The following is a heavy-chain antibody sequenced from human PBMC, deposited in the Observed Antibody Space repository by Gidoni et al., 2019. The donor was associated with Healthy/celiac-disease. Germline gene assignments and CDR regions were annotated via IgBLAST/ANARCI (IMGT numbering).Heavy chain of an antibody. V-gene: IGHV3-30-3*01. J-gene: IGHJ4*02. CDR3: ARERVPGIAVAGTDFDY. Sequence: QVQLVESGGGLVQPGRSLGLSCAASGFTFRSYAMHWVRQAPGKGLEWVAVISYDGSNKYYADSVKGRFTISRDNSKNTLYLQMNSLRAEDTAVYYCARERVPGIAVAGTDFDYWGQGTLVTVSS. CDR1: GFTFRSYA. D-gene: IGHD6-19*01. CDR2: ISYDGSNK.